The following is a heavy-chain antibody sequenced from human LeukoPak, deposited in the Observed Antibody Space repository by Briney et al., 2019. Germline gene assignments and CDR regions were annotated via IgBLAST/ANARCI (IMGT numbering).Heavy chain of an antibody. CDR3: ARPDGTAHFIPY. D-gene: IGHD2-21*02. CDR1: GGSFSGYY. CDR2: INHSGSS. J-gene: IGHJ4*02. Sequence: PSETLSLTCVVYGGSFSGYYWSWIRQPPGKGLEWIGEINHSGSSNYNPSLKSRVAISVDTSKSQFSLKLSSMTAADTAVYYCARPDGTAHFIPYWGQGTLVTVSS. V-gene: IGHV4-34*01.